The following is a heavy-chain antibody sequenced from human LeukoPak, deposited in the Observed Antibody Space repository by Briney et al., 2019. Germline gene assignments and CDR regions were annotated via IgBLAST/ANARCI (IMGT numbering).Heavy chain of an antibody. CDR1: GFNFTNYW. CDR3: ARFGSSNSLDFYFDV. V-gene: IGHV5-51*01. J-gene: IGHJ2*01. Sequence: GESLQISCEASGFNFTNYWIAWVRQTPGKGLDWMGIVYPADSDSKYSPSFQDAVTISADKSTSAAYLEWRSLKASDTATYYCARFGSSNSLDFYFDVWGRGTLVTVSS. D-gene: IGHD6-6*01. CDR2: VYPADSDS.